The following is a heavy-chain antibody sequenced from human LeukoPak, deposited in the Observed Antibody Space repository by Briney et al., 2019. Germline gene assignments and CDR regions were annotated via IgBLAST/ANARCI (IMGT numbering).Heavy chain of an antibody. CDR2: IYTSGST. J-gene: IGHJ5*02. V-gene: IGHV4-61*02. D-gene: IGHD6-13*01. CDR1: GGSISSGSYY. Sequence: SETLSLTCTVSGGSISSGSYYWSWIRQPAGNGLEWIGRIYTSGSTNYNPSLKSRVTISVDTSKNQFSLKLSSVTAADTAVYYCARAYSSSWYFNWFDPWGQGTLVTVSS. CDR3: ARAYSSSWYFNWFDP.